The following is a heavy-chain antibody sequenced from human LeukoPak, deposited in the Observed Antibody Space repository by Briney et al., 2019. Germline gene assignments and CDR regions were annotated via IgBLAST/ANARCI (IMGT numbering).Heavy chain of an antibody. D-gene: IGHD3-22*01. CDR2: MNSDGSST. CDR3: ARVMYDSSGYYSLYYYYYGMDV. Sequence: GGSLRLSCAASGFTVSSYWMHLVRQATGKGLVWVSRMNSDGSSTSYAGSVKGRFTISRDNAKNTLYLQMNSLRAEDTAVYYCARVMYDSSGYYSLYYYYYGMDVWGQGTTVTVSS. V-gene: IGHV3-74*01. CDR1: GFTVSSYW. J-gene: IGHJ6*02.